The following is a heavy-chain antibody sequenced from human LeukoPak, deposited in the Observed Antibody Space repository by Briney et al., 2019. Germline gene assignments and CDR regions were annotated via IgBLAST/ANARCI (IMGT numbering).Heavy chain of an antibody. D-gene: IGHD6-6*01. CDR3: ARHEFGSSSAAFDT. CDR2: INHSGGT. CDR1: GGSFSGYF. Sequence: SETLSLTCAVHGGSFSGYFWSWIRQLPGKGLEYIGEINHSGGTTYNPSLKTRVTISVDTSKNQFSLNMISVTAADTAVYYCARHEFGSSSAAFDTWGQGTMVIVSS. J-gene: IGHJ3*02. V-gene: IGHV4-34*01.